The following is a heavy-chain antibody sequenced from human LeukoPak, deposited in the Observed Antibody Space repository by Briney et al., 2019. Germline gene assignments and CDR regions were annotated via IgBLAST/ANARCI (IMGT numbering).Heavy chain of an antibody. CDR1: GFTFDDYA. D-gene: IGHD1-26*01. Sequence: HTGGSLRLSCAASGFTFDDYAMHWVRQAPGKGLEWASGISWRSDSVGYADSVKGRFTISRDNSRNTLYLQVNSLRAEDTAIYYCAKDYSVVGATAPFDSWGQGTLVTVSS. CDR3: AKDYSVVGATAPFDS. V-gene: IGHV3-9*01. CDR2: ISWRSDSV. J-gene: IGHJ4*02.